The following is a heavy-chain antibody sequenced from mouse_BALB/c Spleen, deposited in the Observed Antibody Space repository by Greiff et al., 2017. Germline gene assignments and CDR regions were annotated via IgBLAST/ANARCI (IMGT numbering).Heavy chain of an antibody. J-gene: IGHJ3*01. Sequence: VKLVESGPGLVAPSQSLSITCTVSGFSLTSYGVHWVRQPPGKGLEWLGVIWAGGSTNYNSALMSRLSISKDNSKSQVFLKMNSLQTDDTAMYYCARELNGGFAYWGQGTLVTVSA. CDR1: GFSLTSYG. CDR2: IWAGGST. CDR3: ARELNGGFAY. V-gene: IGHV2-9*02.